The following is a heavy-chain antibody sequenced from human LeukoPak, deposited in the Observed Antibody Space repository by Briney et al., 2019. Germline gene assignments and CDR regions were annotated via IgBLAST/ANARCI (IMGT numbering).Heavy chain of an antibody. CDR3: ARSVGRNYGDYAAFDI. Sequence: SETLSLTCAVYGGSFSGYYWSWIRQPPGKGLEWIGEINHSGSTNYNPSLESRVTISVDTSKNQFSLKLSPVTAADTAVYYCARSVGRNYGDYAAFDIWGQGTMVTVSS. V-gene: IGHV4-34*01. CDR2: INHSGST. J-gene: IGHJ3*02. CDR1: GGSFSGYY. D-gene: IGHD4-17*01.